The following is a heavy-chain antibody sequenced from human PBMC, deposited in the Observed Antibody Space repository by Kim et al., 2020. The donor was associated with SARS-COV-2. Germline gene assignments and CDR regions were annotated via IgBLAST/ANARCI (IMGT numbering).Heavy chain of an antibody. Sequence: GGSLRLSCAASGFTFSTYGMHWVRQAPGKGLEWVAMIWNDGSNKYYADSMKGRFTISRDNSKNTLYLQMTSLRAEDTAVYYCATEYSSSSAFDYWGQGTLLTVSS. CDR1: GFTFSTYG. D-gene: IGHD6-6*01. V-gene: IGHV3-33*01. CDR3: ATEYSSSSAFDY. J-gene: IGHJ4*02. CDR2: IWNDGSNK.